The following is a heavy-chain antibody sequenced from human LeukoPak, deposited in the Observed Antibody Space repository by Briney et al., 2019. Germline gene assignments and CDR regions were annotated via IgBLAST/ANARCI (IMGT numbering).Heavy chain of an antibody. V-gene: IGHV3-23*01. J-gene: IGHJ4*02. CDR2: ITGSGGST. D-gene: IGHD6-13*01. CDR1: GFTFSNYG. Sequence: GGSLRLSCAASGFTFSNYGLSWVRQAPGKGLEWVSGITGSGGSTYYADSVKGRFTISRDNSKNTLYLQMNSLRAEDTAVYYCAKDRTAGTPYYFDYWGQGTLVTVSS. CDR3: AKDRTAGTPYYFDY.